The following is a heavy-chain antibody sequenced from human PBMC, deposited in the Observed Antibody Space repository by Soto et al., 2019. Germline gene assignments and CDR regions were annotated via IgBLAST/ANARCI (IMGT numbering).Heavy chain of an antibody. CDR1: GASVTGSSY. CDR3: ARGMTPPGAPAWYYFDS. D-gene: IGHD2-8*02. Sequence: SETLSLACTVSGASVTGSSYWSWIRQPAGKGLEWIGRFSLSGTTSYNPSLRSRVTMSADVSKNQFSLRLTSVTAADTALYYCARGMTPPGAPAWYYFDSWGQGTLVTVSS. J-gene: IGHJ4*02. V-gene: IGHV4-4*07. CDR2: FSLSGTT.